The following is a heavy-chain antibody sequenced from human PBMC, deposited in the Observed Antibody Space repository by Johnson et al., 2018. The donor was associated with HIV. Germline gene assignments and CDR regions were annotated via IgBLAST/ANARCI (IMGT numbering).Heavy chain of an antibody. CDR1: GFKYA. J-gene: IGHJ3*02. CDR2: TPGGDGGT. Sequence: EVQLVESGGGAVQPGGSLRVSCAASGFKYAASGLAFSNYAVKWVSHTPGGDGGTSFADSVRGRYIISRDNSKNTLHLQMTSLRSDDTTTYYCAKDWGAAAGSGAFDIWGQGTMVTVSS. CDR3: AKDWGAAAGSGAFDI. V-gene: IGHV3-23*04. D-gene: IGHD6-13*01.